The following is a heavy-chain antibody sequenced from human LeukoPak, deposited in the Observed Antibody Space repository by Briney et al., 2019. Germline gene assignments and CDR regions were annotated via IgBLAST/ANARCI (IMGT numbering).Heavy chain of an antibody. Sequence: GGSLRLSCAASGFTFSSYAMSWVRQALGKGLEWVSAISAGGGSTYYADSVKGRFTISRDNSKNTLYLQMNILRAEDTAVYYCAKDLASIVGATGFSNWGQGTLVTVSS. V-gene: IGHV3-23*01. J-gene: IGHJ4*02. CDR2: ISAGGGST. CDR3: AKDLASIVGATGFSN. CDR1: GFTFSSYA. D-gene: IGHD1-26*01.